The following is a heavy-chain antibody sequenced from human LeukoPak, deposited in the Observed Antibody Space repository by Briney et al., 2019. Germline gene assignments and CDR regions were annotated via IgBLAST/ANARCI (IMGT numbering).Heavy chain of an antibody. CDR3: ARRACSSTSCSFDP. D-gene: IGHD2-2*01. Sequence: GASVKVSCKASGYTFTGYYMHWVRQAPGQGLEWMGWINPNSGGTNYAQKFQGRVTMTRDTSTSTVYMELSSLRSEDTAVYYCARRACSSTSCSFDPWGQGTLVTVSS. CDR2: INPNSGGT. CDR1: GYTFTGYY. V-gene: IGHV1-2*02. J-gene: IGHJ5*02.